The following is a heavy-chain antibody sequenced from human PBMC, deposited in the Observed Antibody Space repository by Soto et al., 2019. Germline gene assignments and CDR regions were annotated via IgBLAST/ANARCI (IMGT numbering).Heavy chain of an antibody. Sequence: EVQLLESGGGLVQPGGSLRLSCAASGFTFSTYAMNWVRQAPGKGLEWVCAISGSGGSTYYADSVKGRFTISRDNSKNTLYLQMCSLRAEDTAVYYCAKDPGRYSSGFFDYWGQGTLVTVSS. J-gene: IGHJ4*02. CDR1: GFTFSTYA. CDR3: AKDPGRYSSGFFDY. V-gene: IGHV3-23*01. D-gene: IGHD6-19*01. CDR2: ISGSGGST.